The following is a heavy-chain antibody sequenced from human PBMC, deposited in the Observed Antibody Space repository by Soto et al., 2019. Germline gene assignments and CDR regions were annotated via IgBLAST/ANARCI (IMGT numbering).Heavy chain of an antibody. V-gene: IGHV1-18*01. Sequence: QVQLVQSGAEVKKPGASVKVSCKASGYTFANSGISWVRQAPGQGLEWMGWISGYNGNTNYAQNFQCRVTMTTDTSTRTAYMELRSLRSDDTAVYYCARIRIDSGWSPGPVLDFDHWGQGTLVTVSS. J-gene: IGHJ4*02. CDR2: ISGYNGNT. CDR3: ARIRIDSGWSPGPVLDFDH. D-gene: IGHD6-19*01. CDR1: GYTFANSG.